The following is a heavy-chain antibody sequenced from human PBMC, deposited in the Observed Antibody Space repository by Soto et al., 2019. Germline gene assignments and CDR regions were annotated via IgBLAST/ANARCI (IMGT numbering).Heavy chain of an antibody. V-gene: IGHV1-18*01. Sequence: AASVKVSCKASGYTFTSYGISWVRQAPGQGLEWMGWISAYNGNTNYAQKLQGRVTMTTDTSTSTAYMELRSLRSDDTAVYYGARDPGVPAAIEYYYYYYGMDVWGQGTTVTVSS. CDR1: GYTFTSYG. D-gene: IGHD2-2*01. J-gene: IGHJ6*02. CDR3: ARDPGVPAAIEYYYYYYGMDV. CDR2: ISAYNGNT.